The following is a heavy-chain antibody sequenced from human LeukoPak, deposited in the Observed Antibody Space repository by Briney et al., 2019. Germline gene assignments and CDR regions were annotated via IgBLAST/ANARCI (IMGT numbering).Heavy chain of an antibody. D-gene: IGHD5-18*01. V-gene: IGHV3-23*01. CDR3: AKDPEAMVISYYFDY. CDR2: ISGSGLST. Sequence: GGSLRLSCAASRFTFSNAWMSWVRQAPGKGLEWVSAISGSGLSTYYADSVKGRFTISRDNSKNTLYLQMNSLRAEDTALYYCAKDPEAMVISYYFDYWGQGTLVTVSS. CDR1: RFTFSNAW. J-gene: IGHJ4*02.